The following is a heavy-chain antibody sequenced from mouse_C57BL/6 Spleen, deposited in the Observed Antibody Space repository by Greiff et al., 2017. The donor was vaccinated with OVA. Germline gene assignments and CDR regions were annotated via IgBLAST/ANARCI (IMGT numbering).Heavy chain of an antibody. CDR3: ARSDYGSSSGFDY. CDR1: GYTFTSYG. V-gene: IGHV1-81*01. Sequence: QVQLKQSGAELARPGASVKLSCKASGYTFTSYGISWVKQRTGQGLEWIGEIYPRSGNTYYNEKFKGKATLTADKSSSTAYMELRSLTSEDSAVYFCARSDYGSSSGFDYWGQGTTLTVSS. D-gene: IGHD1-1*01. CDR2: IYPRSGNT. J-gene: IGHJ2*01.